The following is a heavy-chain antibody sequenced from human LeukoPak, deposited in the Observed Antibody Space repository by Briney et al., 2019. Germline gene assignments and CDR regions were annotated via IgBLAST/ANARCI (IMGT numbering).Heavy chain of an antibody. CDR2: ICGSGTST. J-gene: IGHJ6*04. V-gene: IGHV3-23*01. D-gene: IGHD2-15*01. CDR3: AKNRGGSCYSVMDV. CDR1: GFTFSSYA. Sequence: GGSQRLSCAASGFTFSSYAMSWVRQAPGKGLEWVSVICGSGTSTYYADSVKGRFTISRDNSKNTLYLQMISLRAEDTAVYYCAKNRGGSCYSVMDVWGKGTTVTVSS.